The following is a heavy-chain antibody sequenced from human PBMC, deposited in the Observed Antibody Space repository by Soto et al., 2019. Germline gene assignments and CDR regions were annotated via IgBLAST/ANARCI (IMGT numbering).Heavy chain of an antibody. J-gene: IGHJ3*02. Sequence: GGSLRLSCAASGFSFSSYAMSWVRQAPGKGLEWVAAISGSGGSTYYADSVKGRFTISRDNSKNTLSLQMNSLRAEDTAVYYCAKVGGYSSSWYAFDIWGQGTMVTVSS. D-gene: IGHD6-13*01. V-gene: IGHV3-23*01. CDR1: GFSFSSYA. CDR2: ISGSGGST. CDR3: AKVGGYSSSWYAFDI.